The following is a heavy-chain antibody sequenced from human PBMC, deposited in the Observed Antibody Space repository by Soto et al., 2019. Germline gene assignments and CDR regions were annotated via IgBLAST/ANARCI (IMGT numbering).Heavy chain of an antibody. CDR2: IIPIFGTA. Sequence: SVKVSCKASGGTFSSYAISWVRQAPGQGLEWMGGIIPIFGTANYAQKFQGRVTITADESTSTAYMELSSLRSEDTAVYYCATATHELYDQYKWFDPWGQGTLVTVSS. CDR1: GGTFSSYA. V-gene: IGHV1-69*13. CDR3: ATATHELYDQYKWFDP. D-gene: IGHD2-15*01. J-gene: IGHJ5*02.